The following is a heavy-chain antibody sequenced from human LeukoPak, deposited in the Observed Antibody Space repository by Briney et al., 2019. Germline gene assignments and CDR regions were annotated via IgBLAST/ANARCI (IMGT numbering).Heavy chain of an antibody. CDR1: GFTFSSYS. D-gene: IGHD4-17*01. Sequence: AGGSLRLSCAASGFTFSSYSMNWVRQAPGKGLEWVSYISSSSTIYYADSVKGRFTISRDNAKNSLYLQMNSLRDEDTAVYYCARERTVTTWFDYWGQGTLVTVSS. V-gene: IGHV3-48*02. J-gene: IGHJ4*02. CDR3: ARERTVTTWFDY. CDR2: ISSSSTI.